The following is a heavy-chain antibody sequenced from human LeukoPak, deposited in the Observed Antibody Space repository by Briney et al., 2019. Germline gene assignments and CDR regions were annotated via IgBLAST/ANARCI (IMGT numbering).Heavy chain of an antibody. J-gene: IGHJ4*02. Sequence: GGSLRLSCAASGFTFNSYGMNWFRQAPGKGLEWISYINSVGGTTFYADSVKGRFTITRDNANNTLYLQMNSLRAEDTAVYYCAKYPYYYGSGSYSDYWGQGTLVTVSS. CDR3: AKYPYYYGSGSYSDY. CDR1: GFTFNSYG. D-gene: IGHD3-10*01. CDR2: INSVGGTT. V-gene: IGHV3-48*03.